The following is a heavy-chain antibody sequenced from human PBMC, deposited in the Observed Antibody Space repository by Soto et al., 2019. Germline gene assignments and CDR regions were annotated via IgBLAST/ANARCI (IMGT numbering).Heavy chain of an antibody. J-gene: IGHJ4*02. Sequence: SETLSLTCAVYGGSFSGYYWSWIRQPPGKGLEWIGEINYRGSTYYNPSLKSRVTISADTSKNQFFLRLTSVTAADTGVYYCARDPEIFDYWGQGTLVTVSS. V-gene: IGHV4-34*01. CDR3: ARDPEIFDY. CDR1: GGSFSGYY. CDR2: INYRGST.